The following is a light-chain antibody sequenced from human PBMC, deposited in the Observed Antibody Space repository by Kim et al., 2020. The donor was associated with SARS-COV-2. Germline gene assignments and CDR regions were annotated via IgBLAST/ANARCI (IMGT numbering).Light chain of an antibody. CDR2: YDS. V-gene: IGLV3-21*04. J-gene: IGLJ2*01. Sequence: SYELTQPPSVSVAPGKTARVSCGGNSIGSKSVHWYQQKSGQAPVMVIYYDSDRPSGIPERFSGSNSGNTATLTISRVEAGDEADYYCQVWDRSSDHRGVFGGGTQLTVL. CDR1: SIGSKS. CDR3: QVWDRSSDHRGV.